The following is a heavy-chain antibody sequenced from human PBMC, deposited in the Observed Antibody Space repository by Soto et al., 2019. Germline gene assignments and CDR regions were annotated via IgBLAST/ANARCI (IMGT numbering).Heavy chain of an antibody. D-gene: IGHD3-16*02. CDR3: ARGGDDYVWGSYRYTAGWFDP. J-gene: IGHJ5*02. V-gene: IGHV1-2*02. Sequence: GASVKVSCKASGYTFTGYYMHWVRQAPGQGLEWMGWINPNSGGTNYAQKFQGRVTMTRDTSISTAYMELSRLRSDDTAVYYCARGGDDYVWGSYRYTAGWFDPWGQGTLVTVSS. CDR1: GYTFTGYY. CDR2: INPNSGGT.